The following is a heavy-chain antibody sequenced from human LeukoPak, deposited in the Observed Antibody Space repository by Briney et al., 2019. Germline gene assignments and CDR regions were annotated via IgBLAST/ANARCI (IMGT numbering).Heavy chain of an antibody. CDR3: ARQKRVDYFDF. J-gene: IGHJ4*02. V-gene: IGHV4-59*01. Sequence: SETLSLTCTVSGDSISGNYWTWIRQPPGKGLEWIGYIYDSGSNNYNASLKSRVTMSVDTSKNQFSLKLNSVTAADKAVYYCARQKRVDYFDFWGQGTLVTVSS. CDR1: GDSISGNY. D-gene: IGHD2-15*01. CDR2: IYDSGSN.